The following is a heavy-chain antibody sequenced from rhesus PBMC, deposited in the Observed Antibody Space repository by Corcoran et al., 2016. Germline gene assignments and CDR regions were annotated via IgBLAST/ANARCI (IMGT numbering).Heavy chain of an antibody. D-gene: IGHD3-3*01. Sequence: EVQLVETGGGLVQPGGSLKLSCAASGFPFSNYGMSWVRQAPGKGLEWVSAFNSCGGSTYYADSVKGRFTIARDNSKNTLSLQMNSLRAEDTVVYYCAKNTNFWTGYYFDYWGQGVLVTVSS. CDR2: FNSCGGST. J-gene: IGHJ4*01. CDR1: GFPFSNYG. V-gene: IGHV3S5*01. CDR3: AKNTNFWTGYYFDY.